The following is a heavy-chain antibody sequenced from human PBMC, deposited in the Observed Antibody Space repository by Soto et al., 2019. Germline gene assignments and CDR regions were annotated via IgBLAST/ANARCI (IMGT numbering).Heavy chain of an antibody. Sequence: SETLSLTCAVYGGSFSGYYWSGIRQPPGKGREWIGEINHSGSTNYNPSLKSRVTISVDTSKNQFSLKLSSVTAADTAVYYCARHCSSTSCYGYAEYFQHWGQGTLVTVSS. D-gene: IGHD2-2*01. CDR3: ARHCSSTSCYGYAEYFQH. CDR2: INHSGST. V-gene: IGHV4-34*01. CDR1: GGSFSGYY. J-gene: IGHJ1*01.